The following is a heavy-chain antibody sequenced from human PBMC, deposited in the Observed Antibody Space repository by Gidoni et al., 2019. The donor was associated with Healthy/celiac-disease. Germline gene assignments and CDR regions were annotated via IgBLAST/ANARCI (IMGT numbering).Heavy chain of an antibody. Sequence: EVQLVESGGGLVQPGGSLRLPSAASGFTFSSYSMNWVRQAPGKGLEWVSYISSSSSTIYYADSVKGRFTISRDNAKNSLYLQMNSLRDEDTAVYYCARVGDLFIGNDAFDIWCQGTMVTVSS. J-gene: IGHJ3*02. D-gene: IGHD2-21*01. CDR2: ISSSSSTI. CDR1: GFTFSSYS. V-gene: IGHV3-48*02. CDR3: ARVGDLFIGNDAFDI.